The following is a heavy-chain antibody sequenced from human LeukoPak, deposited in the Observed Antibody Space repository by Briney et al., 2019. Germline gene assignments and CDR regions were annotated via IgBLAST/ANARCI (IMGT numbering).Heavy chain of an antibody. CDR1: GFTFSNYA. V-gene: IGHV3-30*18. CDR3: AKVRVVFNWNYAYYFDY. CDR2: ISYDGSSK. J-gene: IGHJ4*02. D-gene: IGHD1-7*01. Sequence: GGSLRLSCAASGFTFSNYAMHWVRQAPGKGLEWVAIISYDGSSKYYADSVKGRFTISRDNSKNTLYLQMNSLGPEDTAMYYCAKVRVVFNWNYAYYFDYWPQGTLVTVSS.